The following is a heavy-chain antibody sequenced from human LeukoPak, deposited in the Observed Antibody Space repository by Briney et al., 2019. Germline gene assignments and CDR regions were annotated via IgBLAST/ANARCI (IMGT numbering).Heavy chain of an antibody. CDR2: IYYSGST. CDR1: GGSFSGYY. V-gene: IGHV4-59*01. Sequence: SETLSLTCAVYGGSFSGYYWSWIRQPPGKGLEWIGYIYYSGSTNYNPPLKSRVTISVDRSKNQFSLKLSSVAAADTAVYYCARSYDTNFDYWGQGTLVTVSS. CDR3: ARSYDTNFDY. D-gene: IGHD3-3*01. J-gene: IGHJ4*02.